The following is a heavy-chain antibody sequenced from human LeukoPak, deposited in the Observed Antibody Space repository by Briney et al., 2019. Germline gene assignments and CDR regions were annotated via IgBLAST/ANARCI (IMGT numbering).Heavy chain of an antibody. Sequence: ASVKVSCKASGYTFTGYYMHWVRQAPGQGLEWMGWINPNRGGTNYAQKFQGRVTMTRDTSISTAYMELSRLRSDDTAVYYCAREGTVTTPMRTYYYYYMDVWGKGTTVTISS. CDR2: INPNRGGT. CDR1: GYTFTGYY. J-gene: IGHJ6*03. CDR3: AREGTVTTPMRTYYYYYMDV. D-gene: IGHD4-17*01. V-gene: IGHV1-2*02.